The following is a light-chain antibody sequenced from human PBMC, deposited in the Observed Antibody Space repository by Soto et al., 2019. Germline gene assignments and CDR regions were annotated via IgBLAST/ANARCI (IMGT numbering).Light chain of an antibody. Sequence: QSVLTQPASVSGSPGQSITISCTGTSSDVGGYNYVSWYQQHPGKAPKLMIYEVSNRPSGVSNRFSGSKSGITASLTISGLQTEDEADYYCISYTDRQSYLFGTGTKVTV. V-gene: IGLV2-14*01. J-gene: IGLJ1*01. CDR2: EVS. CDR1: SSDVGGYNY. CDR3: ISYTDRQSYL.